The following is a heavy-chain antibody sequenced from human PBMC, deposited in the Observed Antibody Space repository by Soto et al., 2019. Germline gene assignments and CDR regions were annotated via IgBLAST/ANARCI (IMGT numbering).Heavy chain of an antibody. D-gene: IGHD2-8*01. CDR1: GFTFGDYY. CDR2: ISSSGSTI. J-gene: IGHJ6*02. CDR3: ARVICNGVCQRSAGMDV. V-gene: IGHV3-11*01. Sequence: QVQLVESGGGLVKPGGSLRLSCAASGFTFGDYYMNWIRQAPGKGLEWVSYISSSGSTIYYAASVKGRFTISRDNAENSLYLQMNRLRAADTAVYYCARVICNGVCQRSAGMDVWGQGTTVTVSS.